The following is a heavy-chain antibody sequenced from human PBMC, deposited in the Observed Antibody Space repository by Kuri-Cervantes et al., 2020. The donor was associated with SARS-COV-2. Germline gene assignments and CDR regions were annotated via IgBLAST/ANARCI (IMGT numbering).Heavy chain of an antibody. CDR2: IYYSGST. CDR1: GGSISSSSYY. J-gene: IGHJ4*02. CDR3: ALETPYFDY. Sequence: ESLKISCTVSGGSISSSSYYWGWIRQPPGKGLEWIGSIYYSGSTYYNPSLKSRVTISVDTSKNQFSLKLGSVTAADTAVYYCALETPYFDYWGQGTLVTVSS. D-gene: IGHD2-15*01. V-gene: IGHV4-39*07.